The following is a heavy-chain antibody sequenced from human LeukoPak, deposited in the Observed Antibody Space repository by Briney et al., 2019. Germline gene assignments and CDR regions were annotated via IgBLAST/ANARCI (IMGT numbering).Heavy chain of an antibody. CDR2: IFYSGST. Sequence: GSLRLSCAASGFTFSSYGMNWVRQAPGKGLEWIGSIFYSGSTYYNPSLKSRVTISVDTSKNQFSLKLSSVTAADTAVYYCARHRGSMVRGVISWFDPWGQGTLVTVSS. V-gene: IGHV4-39*01. CDR1: GFTFSSYG. D-gene: IGHD3-10*01. J-gene: IGHJ5*02. CDR3: ARHRGSMVRGVISWFDP.